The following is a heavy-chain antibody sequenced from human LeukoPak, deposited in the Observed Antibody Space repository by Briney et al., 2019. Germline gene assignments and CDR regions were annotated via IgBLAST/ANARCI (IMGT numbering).Heavy chain of an antibody. D-gene: IGHD3-22*01. CDR3: ARVEYISGYSHVY. CDR2: MNPNSGNT. Sequence: ASVKVSCKASGYTFTSYDINWVRQATGQGLEWMGWMNPNSGNTGYAQKFQGKVTMTRNIFISTAYMELSSLRSEDTAVYYCARVEYISGYSHVYWGQGTLVTVSS. J-gene: IGHJ4*02. V-gene: IGHV1-8*01. CDR1: GYTFTSYD.